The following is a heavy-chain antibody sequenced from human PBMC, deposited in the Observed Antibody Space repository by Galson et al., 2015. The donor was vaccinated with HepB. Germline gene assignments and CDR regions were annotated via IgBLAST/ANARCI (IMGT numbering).Heavy chain of an antibody. J-gene: IGHJ4*02. Sequence: SLRLSCAASGFTFSSYAMHWVRQAPGKGLEWVAVISYDGSNKYYADSVKGRFTISRDNSKNTLYLQMNSLRAEDTAVYYCAREWRSYFDYWGQGTLVTVSS. D-gene: IGHD3-3*01. CDR1: GFTFSSYA. V-gene: IGHV3-30-3*01. CDR2: ISYDGSNK. CDR3: AREWRSYFDY.